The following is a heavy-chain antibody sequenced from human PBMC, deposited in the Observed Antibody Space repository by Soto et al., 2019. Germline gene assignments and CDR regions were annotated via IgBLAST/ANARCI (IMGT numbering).Heavy chain of an antibody. CDR1: GGSISSYY. CDR3: ARVHDSSGGTPGHHAFDI. D-gene: IGHD3-22*01. J-gene: IGHJ3*02. Sequence: PSEALSLTCTVSGGSISSYYWSWIRQPPGKGLEWIGYIYYSGSTNYNPSLKSRVTISVDTSKNQFSLKLSSVTAADTAVYYCARVHDSSGGTPGHHAFDIWGQGTMVPVSS. V-gene: IGHV4-59*01. CDR2: IYYSGST.